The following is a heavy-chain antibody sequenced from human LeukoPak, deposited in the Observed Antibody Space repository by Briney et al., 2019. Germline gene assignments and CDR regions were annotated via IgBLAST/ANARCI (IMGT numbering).Heavy chain of an antibody. Sequence: PGGSLRLSCAASGFTFSNAWMSWVRQAPGKGLEWVGRIKNKVDGGTIDYAAPVKGRFTISRDDSKNTVYLQLNSLKTEDTAIYYCTTREGVVPAAAGTWGQGTMVTVSS. CDR3: TTREGVVPAAAGT. V-gene: IGHV3-15*01. CDR2: IKNKVDGGTI. J-gene: IGHJ3*01. D-gene: IGHD2-2*01. CDR1: GFTFSNAW.